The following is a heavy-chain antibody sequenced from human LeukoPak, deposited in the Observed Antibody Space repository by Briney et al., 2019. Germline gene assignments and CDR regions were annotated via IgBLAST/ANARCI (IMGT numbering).Heavy chain of an antibody. Sequence: GGSLRLSCAASGFTFSSHSMNWVRQAPGEGLEWVSSISSSGSYIYYADSVKGRFTISRDNAKNSLYLQMNSLRAEDTAVYYCARDEGRSIRCYNYWGQGALVTVSS. CDR2: ISSSGSYI. D-gene: IGHD2-2*02. CDR3: ARDEGRSIRCYNY. V-gene: IGHV3-21*06. CDR1: GFTFSSHS. J-gene: IGHJ4*02.